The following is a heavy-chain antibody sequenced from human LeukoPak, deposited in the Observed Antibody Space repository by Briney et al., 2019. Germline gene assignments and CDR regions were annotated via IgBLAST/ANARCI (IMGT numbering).Heavy chain of an antibody. V-gene: IGHV4-59*01. D-gene: IGHD1-26*01. J-gene: IGHJ3*02. CDR3: ARAQGATIDAFDI. Sequence: PSETLSLTCTVSGGSISSYYWSWIRQPPGKGLEWIGYIYYSGSTNYNPSLKSRVTISVDTSKNQFSLKLSSVTAADTAVYYCARAQGATIDAFDIWGQGTMVTVSS. CDR1: GGSISSYY. CDR2: IYYSGST.